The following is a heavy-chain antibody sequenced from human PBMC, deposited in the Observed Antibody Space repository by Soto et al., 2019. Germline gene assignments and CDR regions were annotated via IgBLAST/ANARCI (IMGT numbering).Heavy chain of an antibody. Sequence: SETLSLTCTVSGGSISSYYWSWIRQPPGKGLEWIGYIYYSGSTNYNPSLKSRVTISVDTSKNQFSLKLSSVTAADTAMYYCARGDCSGGSCYSDYWGQGTLVTVSS. CDR1: GGSISSYY. CDR2: IYYSGST. D-gene: IGHD2-15*01. J-gene: IGHJ4*02. CDR3: ARGDCSGGSCYSDY. V-gene: IGHV4-59*08.